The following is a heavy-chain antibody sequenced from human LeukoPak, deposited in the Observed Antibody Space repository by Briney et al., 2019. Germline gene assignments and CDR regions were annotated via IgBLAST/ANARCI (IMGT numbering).Heavy chain of an antibody. V-gene: IGHV3-53*01. CDR1: EFTVSSNY. D-gene: IGHD1-26*01. Sequence: GGSLRLSCAASEFTVSSNYMSWVRQAPGKGLEWVSVIYSGGSTFYADSVKGRFTISRDNSKNTLYLQMNNLRAEDTAMYYCARDRSGSSYDAFGIWGQGTMVTVSS. CDR3: ARDRSGSSYDAFGI. CDR2: IYSGGST. J-gene: IGHJ3*02.